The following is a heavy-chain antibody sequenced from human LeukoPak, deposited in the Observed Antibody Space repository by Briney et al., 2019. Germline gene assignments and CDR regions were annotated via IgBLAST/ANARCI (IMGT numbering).Heavy chain of an antibody. V-gene: IGHV4-4*07. Sequence: SETLSLTCIVSGDFLSEYKWTWIRQPAGKGLEWIGRIYTSGSTIHNPSLKSRVTMSLDGSKNQFSLRLSSVTAADTAVYYCARDSHDSSGYFWFDPWGQGTLVTASS. J-gene: IGHJ5*02. CDR3: ARDSHDSSGYFWFDP. CDR2: IYTSGST. CDR1: GDFLSEYK. D-gene: IGHD3-22*01.